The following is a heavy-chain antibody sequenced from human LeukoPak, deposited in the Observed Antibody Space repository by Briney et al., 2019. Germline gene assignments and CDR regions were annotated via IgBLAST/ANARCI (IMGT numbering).Heavy chain of an antibody. V-gene: IGHV1-2*02. D-gene: IGHD3-3*01. Sequence: ASVKVSCKASGYTFTGYYMHWVRQATGQGLEWMGWINPNSGGTNYAQKFQGRVTMTRDTFISTAYMELSRLRSDDTAVYYCARDFSDYDFWSGYPTEDDAFDIWGQGTMVTVSS. CDR2: INPNSGGT. J-gene: IGHJ3*02. CDR3: ARDFSDYDFWSGYPTEDDAFDI. CDR1: GYTFTGYY.